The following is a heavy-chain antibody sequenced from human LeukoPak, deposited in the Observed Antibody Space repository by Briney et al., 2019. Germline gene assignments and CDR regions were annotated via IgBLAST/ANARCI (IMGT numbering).Heavy chain of an antibody. CDR1: GGSISSYY. V-gene: IGHV4-59*01. J-gene: IGHJ6*03. Sequence: PSETLSLTCTVSGGSISSYYWSWIRQPPGKGLVWIGYIYYSGSTNYNPSLKSRVTISVDTSKYQFSLKLSSVTAADTAVYYCARAYPYCSSTSCYSMHMDVWGKGTTVTVSS. CDR3: ARAYPYCSSTSCYSMHMDV. CDR2: IYYSGST. D-gene: IGHD2-2*01.